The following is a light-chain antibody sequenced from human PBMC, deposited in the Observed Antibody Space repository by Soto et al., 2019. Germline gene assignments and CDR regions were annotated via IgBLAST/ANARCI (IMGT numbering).Light chain of an antibody. J-gene: IGKJ1*01. CDR1: QNVDTKY. Sequence: EILLTQSPGTLSLSPGSRYPLSWRAIQNVDTKYFAWYQFKPGQDPRIIIFGASGRATGIPDRFSGSGSGTDFTLTIRRLEPEDFAVYYCQQYGSLSWTFGKGTKVDIK. CDR3: QQYGSLSWT. V-gene: IGKV3-20*01. CDR2: GAS.